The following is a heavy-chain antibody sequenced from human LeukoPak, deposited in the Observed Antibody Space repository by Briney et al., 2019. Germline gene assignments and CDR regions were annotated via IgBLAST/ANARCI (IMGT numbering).Heavy chain of an antibody. CDR1: GFTFSSYE. V-gene: IGHV3-48*03. Sequence: GGSLRLFCAASGFTFSSYEMNWVRQAPGKGLEWVPYISSSGSTIYYADSVKGRFTISRDNAKNSLYLQMNSLRAEDTAVYYCARSMITFGGVIVPFDYWGQGTLVTVSS. CDR3: ARSMITFGGVIVPFDY. J-gene: IGHJ4*02. CDR2: ISSSGSTI. D-gene: IGHD3-16*02.